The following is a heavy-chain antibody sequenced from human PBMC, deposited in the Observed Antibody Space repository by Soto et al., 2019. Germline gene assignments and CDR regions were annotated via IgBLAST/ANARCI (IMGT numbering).Heavy chain of an antibody. D-gene: IGHD3-10*01. CDR2: IYHSGDT. CDR1: GDSISRGGNY. V-gene: IGHV4-31*03. CDR3: ARAGIIKQPSPTPTPLQCDS. J-gene: IGHJ4*02. Sequence: QVQLQESGPGQVKPSQTLSLTCIVSGDSISRGGNYWSWIRQLPGKGLEWIGYIYHSGDTYYNPSLKSRLTILLDSSQNHFSLKLTSVTTEDTALYYCARAGIIKQPSPTPTPLQCDSWGQRTLVTVSS.